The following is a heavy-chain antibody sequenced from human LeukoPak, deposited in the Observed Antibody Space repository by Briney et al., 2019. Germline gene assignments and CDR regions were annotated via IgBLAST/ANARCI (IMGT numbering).Heavy chain of an antibody. CDR3: ASRAATYYYDSSGPG. Sequence: PSETLSLTCAVHGGSFSGYYWSWIRQPPGKGLEWIGEINHSGSTNYNPSLKSRVTISVDTSKNQFSLNLISVTAADTAVYYCASRAATYYYDSSGPGWGQGTLVTVSS. J-gene: IGHJ4*02. D-gene: IGHD3-22*01. CDR2: INHSGST. CDR1: GGSFSGYY. V-gene: IGHV4-34*01.